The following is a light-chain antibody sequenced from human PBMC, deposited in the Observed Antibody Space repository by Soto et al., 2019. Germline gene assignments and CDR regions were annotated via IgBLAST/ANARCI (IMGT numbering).Light chain of an antibody. CDR2: EIS. V-gene: IGLV2-23*02. CDR3: CSYAGSSTSHVV. J-gene: IGLJ2*01. CDR1: SSDVGSYNL. Sequence: QSALTQPASVSGSPGQSITISCTGTSSDVGSYNLVSWYQQHPGKAPKLMIYEISKRPPGVSNRFSGSKSGNTASLTISGLQAEDEADYYCCSYAGSSTSHVVFGGGTQLTVL.